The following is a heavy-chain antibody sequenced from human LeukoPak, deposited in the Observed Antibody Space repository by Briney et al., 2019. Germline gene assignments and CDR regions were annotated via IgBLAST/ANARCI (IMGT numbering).Heavy chain of an antibody. V-gene: IGHV3-7*01. Sequence: GGSLRLSCAASGFTFSSYWMTWVRQAPGKGLEWVANIKQDGSEKYYVDSVKGRFTISRDNAKSSLYLQMNSLRAEDTAVYYCARDPSLAARPYWYFDLRGRGTLVTVSS. D-gene: IGHD6-6*01. CDR3: ARDPSLAARPYWYFDL. CDR2: IKQDGSEK. CDR1: GFTFSSYW. J-gene: IGHJ2*01.